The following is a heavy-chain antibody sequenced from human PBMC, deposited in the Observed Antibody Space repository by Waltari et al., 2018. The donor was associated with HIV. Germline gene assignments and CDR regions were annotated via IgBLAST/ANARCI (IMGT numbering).Heavy chain of an antibody. CDR3: ARRRGYGYLDY. CDR2: IKQDGREK. J-gene: IGHJ4*02. V-gene: IGHV3-7*01. Sequence: EVQLVESGGGLVQPGGSLRLSCAASGLPFSNFWVTWGRQAPGKGLEWVANIKQDGREKYYVDSVKGRFTISRDNAKNSLYLQMNSLRAEDTAVYYCARRRGYGYLDYWGQGTLVTVSS. CDR1: GLPFSNFW. D-gene: IGHD5-18*01.